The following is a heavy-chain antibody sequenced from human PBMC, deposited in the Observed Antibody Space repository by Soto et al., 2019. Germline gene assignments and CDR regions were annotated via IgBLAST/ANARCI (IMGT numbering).Heavy chain of an antibody. D-gene: IGHD2-15*01. Sequence: PSETLSLTCAVSSGSISSSNWWSWVRQPPGKGLEGIGEIYHSGSTNYNPSLKSRVTISVDKSKNQFSLKLSSVTAADTAVYYCARAPSYCSGGSCYSGPPRYYYMDVWGKGTTVTVSS. V-gene: IGHV4-4*02. CDR3: ARAPSYCSGGSCYSGPPRYYYMDV. CDR1: SGSISSSNW. CDR2: IYHSGST. J-gene: IGHJ6*03.